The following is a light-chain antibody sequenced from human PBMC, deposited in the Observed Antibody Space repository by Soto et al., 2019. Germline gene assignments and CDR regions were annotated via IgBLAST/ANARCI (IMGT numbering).Light chain of an antibody. CDR3: QQYATYSPLT. CDR2: DAP. J-gene: IGKJ4*01. Sequence: DIQMTQSPSTLSASVGDRVTITCRASQNIGSWLAWYQQKPGKAPKLLIYDAPSLESGVPSRFSGSGSGTGFSLAISSLQPDDFATYYCQQYATYSPLTFGGGTKVDI. V-gene: IGKV1-5*01. CDR1: QNIGSW.